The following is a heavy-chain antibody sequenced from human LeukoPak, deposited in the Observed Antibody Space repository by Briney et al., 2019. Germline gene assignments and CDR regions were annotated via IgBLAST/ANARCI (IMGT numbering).Heavy chain of an antibody. CDR1: GFTFSSYS. V-gene: IGHV3-21*01. D-gene: IGHD3-3*01. CDR3: ARDLKYDFWSGYYGP. J-gene: IGHJ5*02. CDR2: ISSSSSYI. Sequence: GGSLRLSCAASGFTFSSYSMNWVRQAPGKGLEWVSSISSSSSYIYYADSVKGRFTISRDNAKNSLYLQMNSLRAEDTAVYYCARDLKYDFWSGYYGPWGQGTLVIVSS.